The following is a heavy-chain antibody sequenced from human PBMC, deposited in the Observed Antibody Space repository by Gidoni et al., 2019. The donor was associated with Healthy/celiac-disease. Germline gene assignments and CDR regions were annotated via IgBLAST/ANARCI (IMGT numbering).Heavy chain of an antibody. J-gene: IGHJ6*02. CDR3: ARGLSAGSYYSLYYYYGMDV. CDR2: IIPSFGTA. Sequence: QVQLVQSGAEVKKPGSSVKVSCKASGGTFSSYAISWVRQAPGQGLEWMGGIIPSFGTANYAQKFQGRVTITADESTSTAYMELSSLRSEDTAVYYCARGLSAGSYYSLYYYYGMDVWGQGTTVTVSS. D-gene: IGHD3-10*01. CDR1: GGTFSSYA. V-gene: IGHV1-69*01.